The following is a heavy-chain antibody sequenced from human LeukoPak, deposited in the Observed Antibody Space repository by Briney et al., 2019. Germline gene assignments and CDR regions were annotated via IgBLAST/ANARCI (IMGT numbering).Heavy chain of an antibody. V-gene: IGHV3-23*01. D-gene: IGHD3-10*01. CDR1: EFTFSNHG. J-gene: IGHJ4*02. CDR3: AKVGSSWGFGDY. CDR2: ISGNARTT. Sequence: GGSLRLSCAASEFTFSNHGMTWVRQAPGKGLEWVSFISGNARTTYYAGSVKGRFTISRGNSENTLYLQTNSLRAEDTAVYYCAKVGSSWGFGDYWGQGTLVTVSS.